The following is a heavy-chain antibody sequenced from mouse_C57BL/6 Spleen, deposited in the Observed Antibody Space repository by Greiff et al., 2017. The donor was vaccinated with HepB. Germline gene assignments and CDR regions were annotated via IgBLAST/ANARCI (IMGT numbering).Heavy chain of an antibody. CDR1: GFTFSSYG. J-gene: IGHJ4*01. Sequence: EVQVVESGGDLVKPGGSLKLSCAASGFTFSSYGMSWVRQTPDKRLEWVATISSGGSYTYYPDSVKGRFTISRDNAKNTLYLQMSSLKSEDTAMYYCARRDMDYWGQGTSVTVSS. V-gene: IGHV5-6*01. CDR2: ISSGGSYT. CDR3: ARRDMDY.